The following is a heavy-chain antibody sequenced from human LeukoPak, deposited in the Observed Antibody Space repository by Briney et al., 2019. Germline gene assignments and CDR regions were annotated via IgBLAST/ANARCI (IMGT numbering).Heavy chain of an antibody. V-gene: IGHV4-59*12. J-gene: IGHJ2*01. CDR1: GGSISSYY. CDR3: ARDGADYGVYWHFDL. CDR2: IYYSGST. D-gene: IGHD4-17*01. Sequence: PSETLSLTCTVSGGSISSYYWSWIRQPPGKGLEWIGYIYYSGSTNYNPSLKSRVTISVDTSKNQFSLKLSSVIAADTAVYYCARDGADYGVYWHFDLWGRDTQVTVSS.